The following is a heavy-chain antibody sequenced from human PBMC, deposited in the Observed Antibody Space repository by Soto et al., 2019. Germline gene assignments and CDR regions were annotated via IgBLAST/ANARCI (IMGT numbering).Heavy chain of an antibody. CDR2: IYYSGHT. CDR3: AGQRRGTGGYCEYCQH. CDR1: GGSISSSNFY. Sequence: QLQLQESGPGLVKPSETLSLTCTVSGGSISSSNFYWGWIRQPPGKGLEWIGNIYYSGHTSYNPSLKSRVTISMETSKNQFSLKLNSVTAADTAVYYCAGQRRGTGGYCEYCQHWGQGTLVTVSS. V-gene: IGHV4-39*01. J-gene: IGHJ1*01. D-gene: IGHD2-8*02.